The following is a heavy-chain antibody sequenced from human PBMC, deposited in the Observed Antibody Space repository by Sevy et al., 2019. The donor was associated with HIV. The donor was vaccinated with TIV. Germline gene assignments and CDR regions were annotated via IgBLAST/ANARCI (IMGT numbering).Heavy chain of an antibody. J-gene: IGHJ5*02. Sequence: GGSLRLSCKVSGFTFSVYTMHWVRQAPGKGLEWVSSISRTTTTYYADSVRGRFTISSENAKNSLYLEMNSLSDNDTAVYYCAREAYYYDSREENWFDPWGQGTLVTVSS. CDR3: AREAYYYDSREENWFDP. D-gene: IGHD3-22*01. CDR2: ISRTTTT. CDR1: GFTFSVYT. V-gene: IGHV3-48*02.